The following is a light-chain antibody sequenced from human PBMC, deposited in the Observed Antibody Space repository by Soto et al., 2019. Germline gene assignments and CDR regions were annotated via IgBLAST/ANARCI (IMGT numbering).Light chain of an antibody. Sequence: IVLTQSPGTLSLSPGERATLSCRASQSLSSSYLAWYQQKPGQAPRLLIYGASGRATDIPDRFSGSGSGTDFALTISRLEPEDVAVYYCQQYGSSPQTFGQGTKVEIK. CDR2: GAS. CDR1: QSLSSSY. J-gene: IGKJ1*01. CDR3: QQYGSSPQT. V-gene: IGKV3-20*01.